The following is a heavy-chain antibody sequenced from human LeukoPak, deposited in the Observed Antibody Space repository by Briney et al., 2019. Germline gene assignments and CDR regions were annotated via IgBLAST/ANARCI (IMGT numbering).Heavy chain of an antibody. CDR1: GFTVSSNY. CDR3: ARGARVLWFGELLDFDY. Sequence: QPGGSLRLSCEASGFTVSSNYMSWVRQAPGKGLEWVSVIYGGGSTYYADSVKGRFTISRDTSKNTLYLQMNSLRAEDTAVYYCARGARVLWFGELLDFDYWGQGTLVTVS. D-gene: IGHD3-10*01. J-gene: IGHJ4*02. CDR2: IYGGGST. V-gene: IGHV3-53*01.